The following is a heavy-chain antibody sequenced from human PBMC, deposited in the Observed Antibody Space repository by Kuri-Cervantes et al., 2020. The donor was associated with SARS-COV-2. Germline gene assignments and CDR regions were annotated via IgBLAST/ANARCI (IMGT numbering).Heavy chain of an antibody. CDR2: ISSDGCND. V-gene: IGHV3-30*04. CDR1: GFTFSDSP. CDR3: AREDKGPYYYYGMDV. Sequence: LSLTCAASGFTFSDSPMHWVRRAPGKGLEWVAVISSDGCNDYYADSVKGRFTISRDNSKNTLYLQMSSLRAEDTAVYYCAREDKGPYYYYGMDVWGQGTTVTVSS. J-gene: IGHJ6*02.